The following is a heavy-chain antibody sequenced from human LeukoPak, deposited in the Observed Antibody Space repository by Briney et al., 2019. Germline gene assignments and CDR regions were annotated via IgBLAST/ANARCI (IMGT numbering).Heavy chain of an antibody. V-gene: IGHV1-69*06. CDR3: ARVGLYGSGNDY. D-gene: IGHD3-10*01. CDR2: IIPIFGTA. J-gene: IGHJ4*02. Sequence: PWASVEVSCKASGGTFSSYAISWVRQAPGQGLEWMGRIIPIFGTANYAQKFQGRVTVTADKSTSTAYMELSSLRSEDTAVYYCARVGLYGSGNDYWGQGTLVTVSS. CDR1: GGTFSSYA.